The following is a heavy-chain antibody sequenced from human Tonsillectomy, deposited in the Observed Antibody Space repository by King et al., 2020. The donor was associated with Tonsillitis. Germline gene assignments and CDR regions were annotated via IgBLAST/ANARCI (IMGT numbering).Heavy chain of an antibody. V-gene: IGHV3-49*04. Sequence: VQLVESGGGLVQPGRSLRLSCTASGFTFGDYAMSWVRQAPGKGLEWVGFIRSKAYGGTTEYAASVKGRFTISRDDSKSIAYLQMNSLKTEDTAVYYCTRMALGSSSGYSGSYNWGQGTLVTVST. J-gene: IGHJ1*01. CDR2: IRSKAYGGTT. CDR1: GFTFGDYA. D-gene: IGHD1-26*01. CDR3: TRMALGSSSGYSGSYN.